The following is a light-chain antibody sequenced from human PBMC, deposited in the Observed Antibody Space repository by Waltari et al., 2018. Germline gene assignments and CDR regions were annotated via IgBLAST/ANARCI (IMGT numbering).Light chain of an antibody. CDR3: TSYGISSTL. CDR2: DVG. Sequence: QSALTQPASVSGSPGQSITISCTGSSSDLGGFNSVSWYQQRPGKAPQLLLYDVGNRPSGVSVRFSGSKSGNTASLTISGLQAEDEGDYYCTSYGISSTLFGGGTKLTVL. V-gene: IGLV2-14*03. J-gene: IGLJ2*01. CDR1: SSDLGGFNS.